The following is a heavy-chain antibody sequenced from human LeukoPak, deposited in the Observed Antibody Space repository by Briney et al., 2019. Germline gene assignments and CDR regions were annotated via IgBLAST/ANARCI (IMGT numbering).Heavy chain of an antibody. CDR1: GGSISSSNW. CDR2: IYHSGST. J-gene: IGHJ4*02. CDR3: ARVGGIAVAGLFDY. Sequence: SETLSLTCAVSGGSISSSNWWSWVRQPPGKGLEWIGEIYHSGSTNYNPSLKSRVTISVDKSKNQFSLKLSSVTAADTAVYYCARVGGIAVAGLFDYWGQGTLVTVSS. V-gene: IGHV4-4*02. D-gene: IGHD6-19*01.